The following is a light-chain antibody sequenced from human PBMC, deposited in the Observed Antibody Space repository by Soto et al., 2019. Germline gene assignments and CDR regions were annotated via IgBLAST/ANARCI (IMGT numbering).Light chain of an antibody. Sequence: EIVMTQSPATLSVSPGERATLSCRASQSVNIYLAWYLQKPGQAPRLLIFGASSRATGIPARFSGSGSGTEFNLTISSLQSEDFAVYFCQQYDDWLRLTFGGGTKVEIK. CDR1: QSVNIY. CDR2: GAS. V-gene: IGKV3D-15*01. J-gene: IGKJ4*01. CDR3: QQYDDWLRLT.